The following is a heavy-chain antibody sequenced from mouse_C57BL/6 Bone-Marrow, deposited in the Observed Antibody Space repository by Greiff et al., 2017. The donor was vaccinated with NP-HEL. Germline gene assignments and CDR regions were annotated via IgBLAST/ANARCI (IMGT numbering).Heavy chain of an antibody. CDR3: ARGGYSNFYYAMDY. J-gene: IGHJ4*01. CDR1: GYTFTDYN. D-gene: IGHD2-5*01. V-gene: IGHV1-22*01. CDR2: INPNNGGT. Sequence: EVQLQQSGPELVKPGASVKMSCKASGYTFTDYNMHWVKQSHGKSLEWIGYINPNNGGTSYNQKFKGKATLTVNKSSSTAYMELRSLTSEDSAVYYCARGGYSNFYYAMDYWGQGTSVTVSS.